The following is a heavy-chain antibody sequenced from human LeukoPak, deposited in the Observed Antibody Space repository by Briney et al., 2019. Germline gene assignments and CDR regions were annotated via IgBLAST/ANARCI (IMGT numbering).Heavy chain of an antibody. V-gene: IGHV4-31*03. J-gene: IGHJ4*02. D-gene: IGHD4-11*01. CDR1: GGSISSGGYY. Sequence: PSETLSLTCTVSGGSISSGGYYWSWIRQHPGKGLEWIGYIYYSGSTYYNPSLKSRVTISVDTSKNQFSLKLSSVTAADTAVYYCARVSYSNYYFDYWGQGTLVTVSS. CDR3: ARVSYSNYYFDY. CDR2: IYYSGST.